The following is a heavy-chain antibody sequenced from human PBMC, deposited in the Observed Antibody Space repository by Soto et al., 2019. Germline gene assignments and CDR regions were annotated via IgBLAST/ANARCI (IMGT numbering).Heavy chain of an antibody. J-gene: IGHJ5*02. CDR2: INPNSGGT. V-gene: IGHV1-2*04. Sequence: QVQLVQSGAEVKKPGASVKVSCKASGYTFTGYYMHWVRQAPGQGLEWMGWINPNSGGTNYAQKFQGWVTMTRDTSXSXXYMELSRRRADDTAVYCCARGVAVVAATGRSCFDPWGQGTLVTVSS. CDR1: GYTFTGYY. CDR3: ARGVAVVAATGRSCFDP. D-gene: IGHD2-15*01.